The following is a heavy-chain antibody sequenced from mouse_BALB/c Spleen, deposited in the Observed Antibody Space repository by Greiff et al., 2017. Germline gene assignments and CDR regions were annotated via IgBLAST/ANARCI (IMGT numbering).Heavy chain of an antibody. D-gene: IGHD2-10*02. CDR2: ISYSGST. J-gene: IGHJ3*01. Sequence: DVQLQESGPGLVKPSQSLSLTCTVTGYSITSDYAWNWIRQFPGNKLEWMGYISYSGSTSYNPSLKSRISITRDTSKNQFFLQLNSVTTEDTATYYCARSYGRFAYWGQGTLVTVSA. CDR1: GYSITSDYA. V-gene: IGHV3-2*02. CDR3: ARSYGRFAY.